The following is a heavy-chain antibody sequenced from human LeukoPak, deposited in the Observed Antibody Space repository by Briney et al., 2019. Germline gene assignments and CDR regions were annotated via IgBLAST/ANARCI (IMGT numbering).Heavy chain of an antibody. CDR3: ARGSSGWYFDF. CDR1: GFTFRSHA. CDR2: IYENGGTT. D-gene: IGHD6-19*01. Sequence: PGGSLRLSCVGSGFTFRSHAMSWVRQAPEKGLEFVSGIYENGGTTYYADSVKGRFSISRDNARNSLYLQMNSLRAEDTAVYYCARGSSGWYFDFWGQGTLVTVSS. V-gene: IGHV3-23*01. J-gene: IGHJ4*02.